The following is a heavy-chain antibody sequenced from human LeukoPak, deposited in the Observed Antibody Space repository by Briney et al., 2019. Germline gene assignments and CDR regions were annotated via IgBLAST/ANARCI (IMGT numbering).Heavy chain of an antibody. Sequence: GGSLRLSCAASGFTSSSYGMHWVRQAPGKGQEWVAVISYDESNKYYADSVKGRFTISRDNSKNTLYLQMNSLRAEDTAVYYCAKIIGHSSSTSCLDDYWGQGTLVTVSS. CDR1: GFTSSSYG. J-gene: IGHJ4*02. CDR2: ISYDESNK. V-gene: IGHV3-30*18. CDR3: AKIIGHSSSTSCLDDY. D-gene: IGHD2-2*01.